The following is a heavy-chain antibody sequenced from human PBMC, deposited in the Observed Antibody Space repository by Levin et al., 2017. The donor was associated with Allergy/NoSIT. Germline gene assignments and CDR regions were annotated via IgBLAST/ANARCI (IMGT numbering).Heavy chain of an antibody. Sequence: SCAASGFTFDDYAMHWVRQAPGKGLEWVSGITWNSGTIAYIDSVKGRFTISRDNARNSLYLQMNSLRTEDTAFYYCGKGGLGVTLASVDHWGQGTLVTVSS. CDR1: GFTFDDYA. J-gene: IGHJ4*02. D-gene: IGHD1-26*01. CDR3: GKGGLGVTLASVDH. CDR2: ITWNSGTI. V-gene: IGHV3-9*01.